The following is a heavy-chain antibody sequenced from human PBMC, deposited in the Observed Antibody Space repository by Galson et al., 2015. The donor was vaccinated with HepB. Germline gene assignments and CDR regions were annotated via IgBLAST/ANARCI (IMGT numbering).Heavy chain of an antibody. J-gene: IGHJ3*02. D-gene: IGHD3-9*01. Sequence: SLRLSCAASGFTFSTYAMTWVRQAPGKGLEWVSAISGSGVTTYYADSVKGRFTISRDNSKNTLYLQMNSLRAEDTAVYYCAKGPTTDTIFDAFDIWGQGTMVTVSS. CDR2: ISGSGVTT. V-gene: IGHV3-23*01. CDR1: GFTFSTYA. CDR3: AKGPTTDTIFDAFDI.